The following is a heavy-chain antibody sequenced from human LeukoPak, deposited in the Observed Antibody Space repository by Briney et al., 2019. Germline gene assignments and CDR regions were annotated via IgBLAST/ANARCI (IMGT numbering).Heavy chain of an antibody. J-gene: IGHJ5*02. D-gene: IGHD6-19*01. CDR1: GGSFSGYY. CDR3: ARQSEGWPVS. CDR2: INHSGST. V-gene: IGHV4-34*01. Sequence: SETLSLTCAVYGGSFSGYYWSWIRQSPGKGLEWIGEINHSGSTNYNPSLKSRVTISVDTSKNQFSLKLTSVTAADTAVYFCARQSEGWPVSWGQGILVTVSS.